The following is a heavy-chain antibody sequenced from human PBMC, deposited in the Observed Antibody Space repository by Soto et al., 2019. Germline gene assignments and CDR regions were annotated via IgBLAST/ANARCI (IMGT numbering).Heavy chain of an antibody. J-gene: IGHJ6*02. CDR3: AIERPGIAAAYGMDV. CDR1: GFTFSSYD. D-gene: IGHD6-13*01. Sequence: EVQLVESGGGLVQPGGSLRLSCAASGFTFSSYDMHWVRQATGKGLEWVSAIGTAGDTYYPGSVKGRFTISRENAKNSLYLQMNSLRAGDTAVYYWAIERPGIAAAYGMDVWGQGTTVTVSS. CDR2: IGTAGDT. V-gene: IGHV3-13*01.